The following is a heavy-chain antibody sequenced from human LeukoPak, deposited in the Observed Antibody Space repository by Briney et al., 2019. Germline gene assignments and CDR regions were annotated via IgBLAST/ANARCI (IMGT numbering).Heavy chain of an antibody. CDR3: ARDRGDY. V-gene: IGHV3-53*01. CDR2: IYSGGST. Sequence: PGGSLRLSCAASGFTFSSYWMNWVRQAPGKGLEWVSVIYSGGSTYYADSVKGRFTISRDSSKNTLYLQINSLRVDDTAVYYCARDRGDYWGQGTLVTVSS. D-gene: IGHD3-10*01. J-gene: IGHJ4*02. CDR1: GFTFSSYW.